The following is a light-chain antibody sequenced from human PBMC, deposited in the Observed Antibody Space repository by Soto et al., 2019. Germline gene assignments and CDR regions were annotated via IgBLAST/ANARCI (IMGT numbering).Light chain of an antibody. CDR1: QSVLFTSNNKNY. CDR3: QQYYTTPLT. Sequence: DIVMTQSPASLAVSLGERATINCKSGQSVLFTSNNKNYLAWYQQKPGQPPKLLIYWASTRESGVPDRFSGSGSGTDFTLTISSLQAVDVAVYYCQQYYTTPLTFGPGTKVVIK. J-gene: IGKJ3*01. CDR2: WAS. V-gene: IGKV4-1*01.